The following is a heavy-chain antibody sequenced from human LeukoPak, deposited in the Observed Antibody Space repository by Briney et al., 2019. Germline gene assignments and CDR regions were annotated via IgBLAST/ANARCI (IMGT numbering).Heavy chain of an antibody. CDR2: IYYSGST. Sequence: SETLSLTCTVSGGSISSYYWSWIRQPPGKGLEWIGYIYYSGSTNYNPSLKSRVTIPVDTSKNQFSLKLSSVTAAETAVYYCAREGRYRYGYNEYHSYMDIWGKGTTVTVSS. CDR1: GGSISSYY. V-gene: IGHV4-59*01. J-gene: IGHJ6*03. D-gene: IGHD5-24*01. CDR3: AREGRYRYGYNEYHSYMDI.